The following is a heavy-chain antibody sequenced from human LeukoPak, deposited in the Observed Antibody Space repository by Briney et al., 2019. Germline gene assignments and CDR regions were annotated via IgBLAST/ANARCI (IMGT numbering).Heavy chain of an antibody. V-gene: IGHV4-34*01. Sequence: SETLSLACAVYGGSFSGYYWSWIRQPPGKGLEWIGEINHSGSTNYNPSLKSRVTISVDTSKNQFSLKLSSVTAADTAVYYCARVGVGGVDYWGQGTLVAVSS. CDR1: GGSFSGYY. D-gene: IGHD2-8*02. CDR3: ARVGVGGVDY. J-gene: IGHJ4*02. CDR2: INHSGST.